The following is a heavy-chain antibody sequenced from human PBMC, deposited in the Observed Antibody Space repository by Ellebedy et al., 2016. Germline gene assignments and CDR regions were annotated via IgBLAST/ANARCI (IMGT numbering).Heavy chain of an antibody. D-gene: IGHD5-18*01. V-gene: IGHV4-39*01. J-gene: IGHJ4*02. CDR2: IYYNGST. Sequence: SETLSLTXTVSGGSISSSSYYWGWIRQPPGKGLQWIGSIYYNGSTYYNSSLKSRITISTDTSKNQFSLKLRSVTATDTAVYYCASRIDTPMGNIDYWGQGTLVTVSS. CDR1: GGSISSSSYY. CDR3: ASRIDTPMGNIDY.